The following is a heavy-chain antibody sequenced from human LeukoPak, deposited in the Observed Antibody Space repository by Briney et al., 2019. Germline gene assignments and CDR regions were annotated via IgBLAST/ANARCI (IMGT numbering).Heavy chain of an antibody. D-gene: IGHD1/OR15-1a*01. CDR2: INPTSGGT. J-gene: IGHJ3*01. CDR1: GYTXTDYY. CDR3: AREFRTTTWSYDAFDL. V-gene: IGHV1-2*02. Sequence: ASVKVSCKASGYTXTDYYIHGVRQAPGQGLEWVGWINPTSGGTNYAQKFQDRVTMTRDTSNNTSYMELSRLRSDDTAVYYCAREFRTTTWSYDAFDLWGQGTMVTVSS.